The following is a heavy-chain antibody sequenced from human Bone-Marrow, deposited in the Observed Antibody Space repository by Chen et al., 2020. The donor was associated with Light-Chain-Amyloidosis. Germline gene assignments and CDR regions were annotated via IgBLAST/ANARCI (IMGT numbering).Heavy chain of an antibody. V-gene: IGHV3-15*01. CDR1: GFSFSNAS. CDR3: ASDGGLVVVEAAV. CDR2: IKSESDGGTT. D-gene: IGHD2-21*01. J-gene: IGHJ4*02. Sequence: EVRLVESGGGVVKPGGSLRLSCEASGFSFSNASVTWVRQAPGKGLEWRGRIKSESDGGTTAFAASVQGRFGISRDQTRNTVYLQMSSLKSDDTAIYYCASDGGLVVVEAAVWGQGTQVTVSS.